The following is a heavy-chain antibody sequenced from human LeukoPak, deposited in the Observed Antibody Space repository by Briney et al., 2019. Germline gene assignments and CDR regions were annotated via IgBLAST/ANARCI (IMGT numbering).Heavy chain of an antibody. Sequence: SQTLSLTCAISGDSVSSSSSAWSWIRQSPSRGLEWLGRAYYRSKWHIDYAESVKSRITINPDTSKIEFSLQLNSVTPEDTAVYYCARNLRPDFDYWGQGTLVTVSS. CDR1: GDSVSSSSSA. CDR3: ARNLRPDFDY. J-gene: IGHJ4*02. CDR2: AYYRSKWHI. V-gene: IGHV6-1*01.